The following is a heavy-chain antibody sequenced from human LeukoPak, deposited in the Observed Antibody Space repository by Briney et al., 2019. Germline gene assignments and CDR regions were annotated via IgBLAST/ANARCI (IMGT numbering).Heavy chain of an antibody. J-gene: IGHJ4*02. D-gene: IGHD3-3*01. CDR1: GFTFSSYR. CDR2: INSDGSST. V-gene: IGHV3-74*01. Sequence: GGSLRLSCAASGFTFSSYRMHWVRQAPGKVLVWVSRINSDGSSTDYADSVKGRFTMSRDNAKNTVYLHMNSLGAEDTAVYYCAKVGQPWSIWSYFDYWGQGTLVTVSS. CDR3: AKVGQPWSIWSYFDY.